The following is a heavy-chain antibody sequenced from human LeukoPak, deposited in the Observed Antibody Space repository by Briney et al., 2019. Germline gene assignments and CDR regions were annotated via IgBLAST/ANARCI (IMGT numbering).Heavy chain of an antibody. CDR1: GYTFTSYG. J-gene: IGHJ4*02. Sequence: ASVKVSCKASGYTFTSYGISWVRQAPGQGLEWMGWISAYNGNTNYAHKLQGRVTMTTDTSTSTAYMELRSLRSDDTAVYYCARAHGYDSSGYSEAYFDYWGQGTLVTVSS. D-gene: IGHD3-22*01. CDR2: ISAYNGNT. CDR3: ARAHGYDSSGYSEAYFDY. V-gene: IGHV1-18*01.